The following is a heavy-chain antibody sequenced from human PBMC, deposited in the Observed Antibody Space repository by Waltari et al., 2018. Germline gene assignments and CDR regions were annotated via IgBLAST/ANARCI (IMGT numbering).Heavy chain of an antibody. Sequence: EVQLVESGGGLVKPGGSLRLSCAASGFTFSSHSITWVRQAPGKGLEWVSSISSGGEHIFYADSVQGRFTISRDNAQSSLFLQMNSLRADDTAVYYCARGETVGVVTGFDSWGQGTLVTVSS. CDR3: ARGETVGVVTGFDS. V-gene: IGHV3-21*01. J-gene: IGHJ4*02. CDR2: ISSGGEHI. CDR1: GFTFSSHS. D-gene: IGHD3-3*01.